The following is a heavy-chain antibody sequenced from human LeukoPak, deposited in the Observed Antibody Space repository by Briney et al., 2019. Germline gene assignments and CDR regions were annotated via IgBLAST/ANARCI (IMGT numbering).Heavy chain of an antibody. D-gene: IGHD4-11*01. V-gene: IGHV1-2*02. Sequence: GASVKVSCKASGYTFTDYYINWVRQAPGQGLEWMGWINPNSGDTNYAQKFQDRVTMTRDTSISTAYIELNLLRSDDTAVYYCARDGTYSNYPYYYYYMDVWGKGTTVTVSS. CDR2: INPNSGDT. CDR3: ARDGTYSNYPYYYYYMDV. CDR1: GYTFTDYY. J-gene: IGHJ6*03.